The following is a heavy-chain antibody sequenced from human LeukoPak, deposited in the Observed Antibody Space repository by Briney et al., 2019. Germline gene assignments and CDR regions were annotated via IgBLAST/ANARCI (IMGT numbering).Heavy chain of an antibody. CDR1: GGSFSGYY. CDR2: IYYRGRT. Sequence: PSETLSLTCAVYGGSFSGYYWGWIRQPPGKGLEWIGSIYYRGRTYYNPSLKIRVTISADTSKNQFSLNLNSVTASDTAVYYCARQKILDDNYDSSGYYVDQWGQGSLVTVSS. J-gene: IGHJ4*02. D-gene: IGHD3-22*01. V-gene: IGHV4-39*01. CDR3: ARQKILDDNYDSSGYYVDQ.